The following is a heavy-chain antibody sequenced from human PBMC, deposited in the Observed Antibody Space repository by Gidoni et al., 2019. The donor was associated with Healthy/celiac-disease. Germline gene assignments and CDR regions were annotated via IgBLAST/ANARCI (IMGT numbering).Heavy chain of an antibody. CDR2: IKQDGSEK. CDR1: GFTFSSYW. CDR3: ARGLITFGGVIVFYFDY. Sequence: EVQLVESGGGLVQPGGSLRLSCAASGFTFSSYWMSWVRQAPGKGLEWVANIKQDGSEKYYVDSVKGRFTISRDNAKNSLYLQMNSLRAEDTAVYYCARGLITFGGVIVFYFDYWGQGTLVTVSS. J-gene: IGHJ4*02. D-gene: IGHD3-16*02. V-gene: IGHV3-7*01.